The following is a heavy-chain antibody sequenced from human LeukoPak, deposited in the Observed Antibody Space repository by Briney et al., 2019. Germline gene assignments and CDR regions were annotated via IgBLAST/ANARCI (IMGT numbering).Heavy chain of an antibody. V-gene: IGHV3-7*01. CDR3: AREVSSSWHIDQ. CDR2: IKQDGTQK. J-gene: IGHJ4*02. Sequence: GGSLRLSCAAPGFTFSSYWMTWVRQAPGKGLEWVANIKQDGTQKFYVDSVTGRFTISRDNAKNSLNLQMNSLRVEDTGVYYCAREVSSSWHIDQWGPGTLVTVSS. CDR1: GFTFSSYW. D-gene: IGHD6-13*01.